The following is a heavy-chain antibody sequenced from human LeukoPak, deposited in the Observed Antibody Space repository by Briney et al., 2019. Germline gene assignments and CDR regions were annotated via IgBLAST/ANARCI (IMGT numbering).Heavy chain of an antibody. CDR3: ARESRMIVMVTAFDY. D-gene: IGHD3-22*01. Sequence: GASVKVSCRASGGTFSSYAISWVRQAPGQVLEWMGRIIPILGIANYAQKFQGRVTITADKSTSTAYMELSSLRSEDTAVYYCARESRMIVMVTAFDYWGQGTLVTVSS. CDR2: IIPILGIA. J-gene: IGHJ4*02. CDR1: GGTFSSYA. V-gene: IGHV1-69*04.